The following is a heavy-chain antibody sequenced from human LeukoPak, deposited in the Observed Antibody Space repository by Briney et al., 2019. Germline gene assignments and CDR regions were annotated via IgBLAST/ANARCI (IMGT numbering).Heavy chain of an antibody. CDR2: IIPIFGTA. V-gene: IGHV1-69*05. CDR3: ARDGDFWSGYRLRRSDP. J-gene: IGHJ5*02. CDR1: GGTFISYA. Sequence: ASVKVSCKASGGTFISYAISWVRQAPGQGREWRGGIIPIFGTANYARKIQGRVTITTDESTSTAYMELRSLRSEDTAVYYCARDGDFWSGYRLRRSDPWGQGTLVTVSS. D-gene: IGHD3-3*01.